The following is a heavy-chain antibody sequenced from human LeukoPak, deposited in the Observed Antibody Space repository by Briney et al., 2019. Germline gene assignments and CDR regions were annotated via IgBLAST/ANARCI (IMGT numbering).Heavy chain of an antibody. CDR3: TTRIFH. D-gene: IGHD2/OR15-2a*01. V-gene: IGHV3-15*01. Sequence: PGGSLRLSCAASGFTFSNAWMNGVPQAPGKGVEWVGGIKSKTDGRTTDYAAPVKGRFTISRDDSKNTLYLQMSSLKTEDTAVYYCTTRIFHWGQGTLVTVSS. CDR2: IKSKTDGRTT. CDR1: GFTFSNAW. J-gene: IGHJ4*02.